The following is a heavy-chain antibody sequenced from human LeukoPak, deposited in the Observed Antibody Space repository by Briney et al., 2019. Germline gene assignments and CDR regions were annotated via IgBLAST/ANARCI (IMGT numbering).Heavy chain of an antibody. D-gene: IGHD2-15*01. CDR3: ARLLGYCSGGSCWHSGIEY. Sequence: GESLKISCKGSGYSFTSYWIGWVRQMPGKGLEWMGIIYPGDSDTRYSPSFQGQVTISADKSISTAYLQWSSLKASDTAMYYCARLLGYCSGGSCWHSGIEYWGQGTLVTVSS. V-gene: IGHV5-51*01. CDR2: IYPGDSDT. CDR1: GYSFTSYW. J-gene: IGHJ4*02.